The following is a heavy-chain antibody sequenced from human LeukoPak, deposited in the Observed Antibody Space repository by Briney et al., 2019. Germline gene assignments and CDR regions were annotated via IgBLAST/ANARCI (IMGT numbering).Heavy chain of an antibody. Sequence: GGPLRLSCAASEFTFSSYDMHWVRQAPGKGLEWVAVIWYDGSNKYYADSVKGRLTISRDNSKNTLYLQMNSLRAEDTAVYYCARAGSGWSKAYAFDIWGQGTIVTVSS. J-gene: IGHJ3*02. V-gene: IGHV3-33*01. CDR2: IWYDGSNK. CDR1: EFTFSSYD. CDR3: ARAGSGWSKAYAFDI. D-gene: IGHD6-19*01.